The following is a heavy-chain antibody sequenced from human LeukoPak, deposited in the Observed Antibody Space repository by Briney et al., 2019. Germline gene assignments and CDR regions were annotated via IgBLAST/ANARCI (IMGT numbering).Heavy chain of an antibody. J-gene: IGHJ4*02. CDR1: GLTFSSYA. V-gene: IGHV3-23*01. CDR2: FSGSGGST. D-gene: IGHD6-13*01. CDR3: AKGNQPSSTWYPPFDY. Sequence: RPGGSLRLSCAASGLTFSSYAMSWVRQSPGKGLEGGSSFSGSGGSTYYVDSVKGRFTISRDTSKSTLYLQVDSLRADDTAVYYCAKGNQPSSTWYPPFDYWGQGTLLTVSS.